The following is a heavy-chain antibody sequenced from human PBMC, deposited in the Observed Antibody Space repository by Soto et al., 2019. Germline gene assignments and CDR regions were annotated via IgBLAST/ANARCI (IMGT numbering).Heavy chain of an antibody. Sequence: LRLSCAASGFTFSTYAMSWVRQAPGKGLEWVAVISGSGGGAYYADSVKGRFTISRDNSKNTLYLQLNSLRAEDTAVYYCARDKRDLRFLEWSYYFDYWGQGTLVTVSS. V-gene: IGHV3-23*01. J-gene: IGHJ4*02. CDR3: ARDKRDLRFLEWSYYFDY. D-gene: IGHD3-3*01. CDR1: GFTFSTYA. CDR2: ISGSGGGA.